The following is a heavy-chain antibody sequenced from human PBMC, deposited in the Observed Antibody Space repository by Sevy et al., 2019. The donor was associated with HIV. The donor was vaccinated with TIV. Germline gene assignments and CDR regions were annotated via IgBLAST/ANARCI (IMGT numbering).Heavy chain of an antibody. V-gene: IGHV3-48*02. CDR1: GFTFSTYS. CDR2: ISSSSTI. CDR3: ARLVRGPIFGAYSLDV. D-gene: IGHD3-10*01. J-gene: IGHJ6*02. Sequence: GGSLRLSCAASGFTFSTYSMNWVRQAPGKGLEWLSYISSSSTIYYADSVKGRFTISRDNAKNSLYLQMNSLRDEDTAVYYCARLVRGPIFGAYSLDVWGQGTTVTVSS.